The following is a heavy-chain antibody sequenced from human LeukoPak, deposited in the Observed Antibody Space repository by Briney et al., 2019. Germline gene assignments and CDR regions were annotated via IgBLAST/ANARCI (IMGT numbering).Heavy chain of an antibody. V-gene: IGHV5-51*01. D-gene: IGHD6-13*01. CDR1: GYSFTSYW. CDR2: IYPGDSDT. J-gene: IGHJ4*02. CDR3: ARILSHSSSWYYFDY. Sequence: GESLKISCKGSGYSFTSYWIGWVRQIPGKGLEWMGIIYPGDSDTRYSPSFQGQVTISADKSISTAYLQWSSLKASDTAMYYCARILSHSSSWYYFDYWGQGTLVTVSS.